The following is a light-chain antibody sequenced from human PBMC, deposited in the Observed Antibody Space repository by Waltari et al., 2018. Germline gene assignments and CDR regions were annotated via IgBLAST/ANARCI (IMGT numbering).Light chain of an antibody. J-gene: IGKJ1*01. CDR3: QQYNSFSGT. V-gene: IGKV1-5*01. CDR2: DVS. Sequence: DIQMTHSPSTLSASVGDQVTITCRPSQTINNWLAWYQVKPGKAPKLLIYDVSTLDSGVPSRFSGSGSETQYTLTITSLQPDDFGSYYCQQYNSFSGTFGQGTKVEVK. CDR1: QTINNW.